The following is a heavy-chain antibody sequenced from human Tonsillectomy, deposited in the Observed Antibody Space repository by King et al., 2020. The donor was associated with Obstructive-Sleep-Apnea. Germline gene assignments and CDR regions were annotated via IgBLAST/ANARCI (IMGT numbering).Heavy chain of an antibody. D-gene: IGHD3-3*01. CDR1: GFSVNTSGVG. CDR2: IYWYDDK. V-gene: IGHV2-5*01. Sequence: LTLKESGPTLVRPTQTLTLTCTFSGFSVNTSGVGVAWIRQPPGKALEWLALIYWYDDKRYSPSLMSRVTITKDTSKNQVVLTMTNMDPTDTATYYCAHIALRSLEWGMRTYNWFDPWGQGTLVTVSS. CDR3: AHIALRSLEWGMRTYNWFDP. J-gene: IGHJ5*02.